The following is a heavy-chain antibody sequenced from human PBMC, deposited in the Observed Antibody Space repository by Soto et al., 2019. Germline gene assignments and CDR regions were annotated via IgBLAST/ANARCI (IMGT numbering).Heavy chain of an antibody. V-gene: IGHV4-34*01. CDR1: GGSFSGYY. Sequence: SETLSLTCAVYGGSFSGYYWSWIRQPPGKGLEWIGEINHSGSTNYNPSLKSRVTISVDTSKNQFSLKLSSVTAADTAVYYCARGTHRYSSSWYSFYFDYWGQGTLVTVSS. CDR2: INHSGST. CDR3: ARGTHRYSSSWYSFYFDY. D-gene: IGHD6-13*01. J-gene: IGHJ4*02.